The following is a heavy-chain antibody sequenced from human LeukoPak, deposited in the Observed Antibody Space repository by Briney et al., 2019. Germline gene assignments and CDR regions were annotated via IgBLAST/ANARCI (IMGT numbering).Heavy chain of an antibody. J-gene: IGHJ5*02. V-gene: IGHV1-2*04. CDR2: INPNSGGT. D-gene: IGHD2-2*01. CDR1: GYTFTGYY. Sequence: ASVKVSCKASGYTFTGYYMHWVRQAPGQGLEWMGWINPNSGGTNYAQKFQGWVTMTRDTSISTAYVELSRLRSDDTAVYYCARARYCSSTSCYGGWFDPWGQGTLVTVSS. CDR3: ARARYCSSTSCYGGWFDP.